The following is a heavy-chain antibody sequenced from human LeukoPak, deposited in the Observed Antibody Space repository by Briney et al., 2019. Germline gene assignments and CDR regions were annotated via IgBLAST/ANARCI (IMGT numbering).Heavy chain of an antibody. V-gene: IGHV4-39*01. CDR3: ARPGEVYYYDSSGYPAHYFDY. D-gene: IGHD3-22*01. Sequence: PSETLSLTCSVSGGSIYNSAYHWGWIRQSPGKGLEWIGSIYYSGSTYYNPSLKSRVTISVDTSKNQFSLKLSSVTAADTAVYYCARPGEVYYYDSSGYPAHYFDYWGQGTLVTVSS. CDR2: IYYSGST. J-gene: IGHJ4*02. CDR1: GGSIYNSAYH.